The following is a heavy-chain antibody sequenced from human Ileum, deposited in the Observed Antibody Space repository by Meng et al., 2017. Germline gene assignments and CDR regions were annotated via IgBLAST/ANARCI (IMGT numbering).Heavy chain of an antibody. CDR2: IFYSGST. J-gene: IGHJ5*02. CDR1: GGSISSGGYY. D-gene: IGHD3/OR15-3a*01. CDR3: ARVRRGLGLRFDP. V-gene: IGHV4-31*03. Sequence: QGSCPGLGKPYQPLPLTCTVSGGSISSGGYYWGWIRQHPGKGLEWIGYIFYSGSTYYNSSLKSRINISVDTSKNQFSLKVSSVTAADTAVYYCARVRRGLGLRFDPWGQGTLVTVSS.